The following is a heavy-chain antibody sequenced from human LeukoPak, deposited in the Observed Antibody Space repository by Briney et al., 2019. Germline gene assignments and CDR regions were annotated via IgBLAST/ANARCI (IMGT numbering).Heavy chain of an antibody. CDR3: ARMIFGGVISPVDY. J-gene: IGHJ4*02. D-gene: IGHD3-16*02. V-gene: IGHV4-34*01. Sequence: PSETLSLTCAVYGGSFSGYYWSWIRQPPGKGLEWIGEINHSGSTNYNPSLKSRVTISVDTSKNQFSLKLSSVTAADTAVYYCARMIFGGVISPVDYWGQGTLVTVSS. CDR2: INHSGST. CDR1: GGSFSGYY.